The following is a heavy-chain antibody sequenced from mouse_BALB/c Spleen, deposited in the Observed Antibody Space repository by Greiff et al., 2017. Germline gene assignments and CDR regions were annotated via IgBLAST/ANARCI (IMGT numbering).Heavy chain of an antibody. CDR1: GFNIKDTY. Sequence: VQLKESGAELVKPGASVKLSCTASGFNIKDTYMHWVKQRPEQGLEWIGRIDPANGNTKYDPKFQCKATITADTSSNTAYLQLSSLTSEDTAVYYCARGGYYAMDYWGQGTSVTVSS. V-gene: IGHV14-3*02. CDR3: ARGGYYAMDY. J-gene: IGHJ4*01. CDR2: IDPANGNT.